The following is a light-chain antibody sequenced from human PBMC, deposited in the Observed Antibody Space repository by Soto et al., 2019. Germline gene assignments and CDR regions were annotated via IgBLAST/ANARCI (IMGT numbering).Light chain of an antibody. J-gene: IGLJ3*02. CDR1: SFNVGDGYD. V-gene: IGLV1-40*01. Sequence: SVLTQPPSVSGAPGQTVTISCSGSSFNVGDGYDVHWYQQLPGTVPKLVIYDTFNRPSGVRDRFSGSKPGTSDSLAITRLQDEDEADYYCEAYDNSLGIFVLFGGGTKLTVL. CDR2: DTF. CDR3: EAYDNSLGIFVL.